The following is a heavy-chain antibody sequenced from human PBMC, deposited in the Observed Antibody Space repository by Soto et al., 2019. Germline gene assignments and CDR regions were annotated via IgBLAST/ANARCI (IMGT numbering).Heavy chain of an antibody. CDR1: GGTFSSCA. J-gene: IGHJ5*02. V-gene: IGHV1-69*01. CDR2: IIPIFGTA. Sequence: QVQLVQSGAEVKKPGSSVKVSCKASGGTFSSCAISWVRQAPGQGLEWMGGIIPIFGTANYAHKVQGRVTITADESTSTAYMELSSLRSEDTAVYYCARDRPSKIVVVPAAPWFDPWGQGNLVTVSS. D-gene: IGHD2-2*01. CDR3: ARDRPSKIVVVPAAPWFDP.